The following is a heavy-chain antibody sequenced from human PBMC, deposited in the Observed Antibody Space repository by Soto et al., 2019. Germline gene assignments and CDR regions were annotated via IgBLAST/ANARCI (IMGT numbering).Heavy chain of an antibody. CDR1: GGSITSGGYY. CDR3: VRGILS. CDR2: VRHSGST. Sequence: QVQLQESGPGLVKASQTLSLTCNVSGGSITSGGYYWTWIRQHPGKGLEWIGNVRHSGSTFYNPSLKSRVSISVDTSKNQFSLKLSSVTAADTAVYFCVRGILSWGQRTLVTVSS. V-gene: IGHV4-31*03. J-gene: IGHJ1*01.